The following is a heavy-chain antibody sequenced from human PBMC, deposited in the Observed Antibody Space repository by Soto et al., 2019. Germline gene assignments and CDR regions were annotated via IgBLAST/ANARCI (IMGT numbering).Heavy chain of an antibody. CDR3: ARSHDYGDLTGPFDY. V-gene: IGHV3-21*01. Sequence: PGGSLRLSCAASGFTFSSYSMNWVRQAPGKGLEWVSSISSSSSYIYYADSVKGRFTISRDNAKNSLYLQMNSLRAEDTAVYYCARSHDYGDLTGPFDYWGQGTLVTVSS. CDR1: GFTFSSYS. CDR2: ISSSSSYI. J-gene: IGHJ4*02. D-gene: IGHD4-17*01.